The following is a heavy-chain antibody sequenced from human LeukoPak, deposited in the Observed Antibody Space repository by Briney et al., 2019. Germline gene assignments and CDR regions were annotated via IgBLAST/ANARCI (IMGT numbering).Heavy chain of an antibody. V-gene: IGHV3-48*03. J-gene: IGHJ4*02. CDR3: ARDLPRYYYGSGSE. D-gene: IGHD3-10*01. CDR1: GFTFSSYE. Sequence: GGSLRLSCAASGFTFSSYEMNWVRQAPGKGLEWDSDISSSGSTIYYADSVKGRFTISRDNAKNSLYLQMNSLRAEDTAVYYCARDLPRYYYGSGSEWGQGTLVTVSS. CDR2: ISSSGSTI.